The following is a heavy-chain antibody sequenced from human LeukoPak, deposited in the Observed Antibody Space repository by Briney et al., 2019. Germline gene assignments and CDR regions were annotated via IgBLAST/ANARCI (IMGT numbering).Heavy chain of an antibody. CDR1: GDSINAYY. D-gene: IGHD6-19*01. J-gene: IGHJ4*02. V-gene: IGHV4-59*08. Sequence: PSETLSLTCTVSGDSINAYYWGWIRQPPGKGLEWIGYIYFSGTTKYNPSLESRVTISVDTSKNQFSLKLSSVTAADTAVYYCATWGIAVAGTFDYWGQGTLVTVST. CDR2: IYFSGTT. CDR3: ATWGIAVAGTFDY.